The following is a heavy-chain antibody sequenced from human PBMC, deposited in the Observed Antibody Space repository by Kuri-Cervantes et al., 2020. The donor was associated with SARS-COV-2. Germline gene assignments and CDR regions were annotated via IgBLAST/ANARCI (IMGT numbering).Heavy chain of an antibody. V-gene: IGHV3-33*01. CDR2: VWYDGSKK. Sequence: GESLKISCIASGFTFSDYGMHWVRQVPGKGLEWVAIVWYDGSKKYYRDSVKGRFTISRDSSKNTLYLQMNSLRAEDTAVYYCARVAGYDTSGYYGAWDYWGQGSLVTVSS. D-gene: IGHD3-22*01. CDR3: ARVAGYDTSGYYGAWDY. CDR1: GFTFSDYG. J-gene: IGHJ4*02.